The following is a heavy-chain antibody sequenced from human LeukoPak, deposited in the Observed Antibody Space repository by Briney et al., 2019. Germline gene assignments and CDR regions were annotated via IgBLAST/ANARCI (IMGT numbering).Heavy chain of an antibody. J-gene: IGHJ4*02. Sequence: SETLSLTCTVSGGSISSYYWSWIRQPPGKGLEWIGYIYYSGSTNYNPSLKSRVTISVDTSKNQFSLKLSSVTAADTAVYYCARVGPSTVTLDYWGQGTLVTVSS. CDR3: ARVGPSTVTLDY. V-gene: IGHV4-59*01. CDR2: IYYSGST. CDR1: GGSISSYY. D-gene: IGHD4-17*01.